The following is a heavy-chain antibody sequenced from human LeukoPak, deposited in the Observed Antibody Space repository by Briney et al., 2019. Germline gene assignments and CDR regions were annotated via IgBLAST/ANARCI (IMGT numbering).Heavy chain of an antibody. V-gene: IGHV3-23*01. CDR1: GFTFSSYA. CDR2: ISGSGDST. CDR3: ATYRRGYHDGSESYYFDY. J-gene: IGHJ4*02. D-gene: IGHD3-22*01. Sequence: GGSLRLSCAASGFTFSSYAMSWVRQAPGKGLEWVSGISGSGDSTYYADSVKGRFTISRDNSKNTLFLQMNGLRAEDTAVYYCATYRRGYHDGSESYYFDYWGQGTLVTVSS.